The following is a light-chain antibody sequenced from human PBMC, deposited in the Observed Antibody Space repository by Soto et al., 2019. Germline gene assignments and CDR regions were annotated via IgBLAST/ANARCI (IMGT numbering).Light chain of an antibody. CDR3: QQYKNWPPLT. J-gene: IGKJ4*01. V-gene: IGKV3-15*01. CDR2: GAF. CDR1: QSVGYN. Sequence: EIVMTQSPATLSVSPGETATLSCRASQSVGYNLAWYQQKPGQGPRLLIYGAFTRATGIPARFSGSGSGTEFTLTISRLQSEDFAVYYCQQYKNWPPLTFGGGTKVEIK.